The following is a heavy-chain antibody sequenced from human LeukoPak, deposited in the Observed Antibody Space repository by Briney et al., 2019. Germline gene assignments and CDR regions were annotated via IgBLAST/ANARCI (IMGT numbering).Heavy chain of an antibody. V-gene: IGHV1-58*01. CDR3: AATSVGATINDAFHM. D-gene: IGHD1-26*01. J-gene: IGHJ3*02. CDR1: GFTFTRSA. CDR2: IVVGSGKT. Sequence: SVKVSCKASGFTFTRSAVQWVRQARGQRLEWIGWIVVGSGKTNYAQKFQERVTIIRDMSTGTAYMDLGSLRSEDTAIYYCAATSVGATINDAFHMWGQGIMVTVSS.